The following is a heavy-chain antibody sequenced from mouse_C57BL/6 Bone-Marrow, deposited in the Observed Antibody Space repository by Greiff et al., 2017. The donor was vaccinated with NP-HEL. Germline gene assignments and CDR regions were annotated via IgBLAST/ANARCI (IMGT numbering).Heavy chain of an antibody. J-gene: IGHJ4*01. CDR3: ACKIYDYDDYAMDY. D-gene: IGHD2-4*01. Sequence: QVQLQQPGAELVMPGASVKLSCKASGYTFTSYWMHWVKQRPGQGLEWIGEIDPSDSYTNYNQKFKGKSTLTVDKSSSTAYMQLSSLTSEDSAVYYCACKIYDYDDYAMDYWGQGTSVTVSS. CDR1: GYTFTSYW. V-gene: IGHV1-69*01. CDR2: IDPSDSYT.